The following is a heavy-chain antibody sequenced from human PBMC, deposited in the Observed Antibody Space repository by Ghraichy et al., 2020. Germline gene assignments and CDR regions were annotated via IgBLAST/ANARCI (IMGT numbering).Heavy chain of an antibody. CDR2: IYYSGST. Sequence: ESLNISCTVSGGSISSSSYYWGWIRQPPGKGLEWIGSIYYSGSTYYNPSLKSRVTISVDTSKNQFSLKLSSVTAADTAVYYCARHFDPYSSSWYGGNWFDPWGQGTLVTVSS. J-gene: IGHJ5*02. CDR3: ARHFDPYSSSWYGGNWFDP. CDR1: GGSISSSSYY. D-gene: IGHD6-13*01. V-gene: IGHV4-39*01.